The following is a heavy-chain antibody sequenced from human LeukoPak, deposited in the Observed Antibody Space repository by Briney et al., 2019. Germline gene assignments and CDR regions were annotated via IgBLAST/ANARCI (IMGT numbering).Heavy chain of an antibody. D-gene: IGHD3-10*01. CDR1: GGSFSGYY. V-gene: IGHV4-34*01. Sequence: SETLSLTCAVYGGSFSGYYWSWIRQPPGKGLEWIGEINHSGSTNYNPSLKSRVTISVDTSKNQFSLKLSSVTAADTAVYYCARENTERITMVRGVITYYYYYCMDVWGKGTTVTVSS. J-gene: IGHJ6*03. CDR3: ARENTERITMVRGVITYYYYYCMDV. CDR2: INHSGST.